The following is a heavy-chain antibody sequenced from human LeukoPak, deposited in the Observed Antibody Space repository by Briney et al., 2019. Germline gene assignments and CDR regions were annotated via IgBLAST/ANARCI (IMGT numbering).Heavy chain of an antibody. J-gene: IGHJ4*02. D-gene: IGHD7-27*01. CDR1: GYTFTGYY. CDR2: INPNSGGT. Sequence: ASVKVSCKASGYTFTGYYMHWVRQAPGQGLEWMGWINPNSGGTNYAQKFQGRVTMTRDTSISTAYMELSRLRSDDTAVYYCAGLEENWGSSNYYFDYWGQGTLVTVSS. CDR3: AGLEENWGSSNYYFDY. V-gene: IGHV1-2*02.